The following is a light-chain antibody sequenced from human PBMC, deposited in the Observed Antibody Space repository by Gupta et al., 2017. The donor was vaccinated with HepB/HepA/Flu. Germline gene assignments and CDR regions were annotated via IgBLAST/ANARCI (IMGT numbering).Light chain of an antibody. J-gene: IGKJ2*01. CDR3: QQRSQWTPRYT. V-gene: IGKV3-11*01. CDR1: QSVSSY. CDR2: DSS. Sequence: FVLPQSPATLSLSPGERATLACRASQSVSSYLTCYQQKTGQAPRLLIYDSSNRATGIPARFSGGGSGTDFTRIISSLEAEDFAGYYCQQRSQWTPRYTFGQGTKLEIK.